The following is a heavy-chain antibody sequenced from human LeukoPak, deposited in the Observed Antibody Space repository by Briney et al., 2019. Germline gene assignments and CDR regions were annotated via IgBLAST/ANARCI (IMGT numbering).Heavy chain of an antibody. D-gene: IGHD3-10*01. CDR1: GGSISSSSYY. CDR2: IYYSGST. Sequence: SETLSLTCTVSGGSISSSSYYWGWIRRRPGKGLEWIGSIYYSGSTYYNPSLKSRVTISVDTSKNQFSLKLSSVTAADTAVYYCARLTAAWFGELFPMDHWGQGTLVTVSS. CDR3: ARLTAAWFGELFPMDH. V-gene: IGHV4-39*01. J-gene: IGHJ4*02.